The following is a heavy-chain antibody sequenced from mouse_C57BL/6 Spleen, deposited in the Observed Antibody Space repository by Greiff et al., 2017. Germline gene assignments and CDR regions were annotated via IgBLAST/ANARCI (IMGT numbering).Heavy chain of an antibody. CDR2: ISDGGSYT. Sequence: DVMLVESGGGLVKPGGSLKLSCAASGFTFSSYAMSWVRQTPEKRLEWVATISDGGSYTYYPDNVKGRFTFSRDHAKNNLYLQMSHLKSEDTAMYYCASVGVENYWGQGTTLTVSS. CDR1: GFTFSSYA. V-gene: IGHV5-4*03. CDR3: ASVGVENY. J-gene: IGHJ2*01.